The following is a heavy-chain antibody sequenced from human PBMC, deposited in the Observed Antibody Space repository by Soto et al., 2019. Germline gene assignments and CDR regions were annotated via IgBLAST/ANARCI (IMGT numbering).Heavy chain of an antibody. D-gene: IGHD6-13*01. Sequence: PTLVNPTETLTLTCTVSGFSLSNAGLGVSWIRQPPGKALEWLAHIFSNDEKSYSTSLKSRLAISKDTSKSQVVLIMTNMDPVDTATYYCASTYSTSWYWFDPWGQGTLVTVSS. CDR1: GFSLSNAGLG. J-gene: IGHJ5*02. CDR3: ASTYSTSWYWFDP. V-gene: IGHV2-26*04. CDR2: IFSNDEK.